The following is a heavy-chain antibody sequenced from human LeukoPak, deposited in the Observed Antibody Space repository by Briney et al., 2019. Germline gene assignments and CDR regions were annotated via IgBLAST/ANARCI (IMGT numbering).Heavy chain of an antibody. CDR1: GGSISSGSCY. D-gene: IGHD5-18*01. CDR2: IYTSGST. V-gene: IGHV4-61*02. Sequence: SQTLSLTCTVSGGSISSGSCYWSWIRQPAGKGLEWIGRIYTSGSTNYNPSLKSRVTISVDTSKNQFSLKLSSVTAADTAVYYCARDLYSYGYSVQDYWGQGTLVTVSS. J-gene: IGHJ4*02. CDR3: ARDLYSYGYSVQDY.